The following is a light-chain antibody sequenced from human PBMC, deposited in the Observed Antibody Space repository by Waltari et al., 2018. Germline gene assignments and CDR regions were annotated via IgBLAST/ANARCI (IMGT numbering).Light chain of an antibody. J-gene: IGKJ4*01. Sequence: IVFTQSPDTLSLSPGQRATLSCRASQTINKNFLVWYQQKPGQAPRLLIHGASRRATDFPDRFSGSGSGTDFTLTISRLEPEDVAVYYCQQYDGSILTFGGGTKVEV. CDR3: QQYDGSILT. V-gene: IGKV3-20*01. CDR1: QTINKNF. CDR2: GAS.